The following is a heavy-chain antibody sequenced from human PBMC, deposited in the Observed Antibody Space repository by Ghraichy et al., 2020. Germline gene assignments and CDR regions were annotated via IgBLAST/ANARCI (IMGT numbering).Heavy chain of an antibody. CDR1: GFSFTAFA. V-gene: IGHV1-3*01. D-gene: IGHD2/OR15-2a*01. J-gene: IGHJ4*02. CDR3: AREGYCNSGTCDAKHGEY. Sequence: ASVKVSCKASGFSFTAFAIHWVRQAPGQRLEWMGWITVGNGNTGYSQKFQGRLTITRDTSANTVFMDLSSLTSEDTAVYYCAREGYCNSGTCDAKHGEYWGQGTLVTVSS. CDR2: ITVGNGNT.